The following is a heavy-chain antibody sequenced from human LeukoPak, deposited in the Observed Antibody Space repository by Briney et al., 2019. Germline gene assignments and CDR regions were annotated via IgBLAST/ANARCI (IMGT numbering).Heavy chain of an antibody. D-gene: IGHD1-26*01. CDR3: AKDSKWEPYSGVDAFDI. V-gene: IGHV3-30-3*01. CDR2: ISYDGSNK. Sequence: GGSLRLSCAASGFTFSSYAMHWVRQAPGKGLEWVAVISYDGSNKYYADSVKGRFTISRDNSKNTLYLQMNSLRAEDTAVYYCAKDSKWEPYSGVDAFDIWGQGTMVTVSS. CDR1: GFTFSSYA. J-gene: IGHJ3*02.